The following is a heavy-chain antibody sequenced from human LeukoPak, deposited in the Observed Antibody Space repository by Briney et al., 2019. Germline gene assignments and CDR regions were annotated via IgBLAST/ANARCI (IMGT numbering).Heavy chain of an antibody. Sequence: ASVKVSCKASGGTFSSYAISWVRQAPGQGLEWMGRIIPILGIANYAQKFQGRVTMTRDTSTSSVYTELSSLRSEDTAVYYCARGPAAGHSNSWPNFDHWGQGTLVTVPS. J-gene: IGHJ4*02. CDR3: ARGPAAGHSNSWPNFDH. CDR2: IIPILGIA. V-gene: IGHV1-69*04. CDR1: GGTFSSYA. D-gene: IGHD6-13*01.